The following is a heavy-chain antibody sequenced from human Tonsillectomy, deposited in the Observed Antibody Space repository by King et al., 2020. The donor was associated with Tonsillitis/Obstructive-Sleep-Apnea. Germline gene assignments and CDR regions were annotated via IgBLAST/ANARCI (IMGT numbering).Heavy chain of an antibody. CDR3: ARGGGSSVYSWFDP. CDR1: GGSFSGYY. Sequence: VQLQQWGAGLLKPSETLSLTCAVYGGSFSGYYWSWIRQPPGKGLEWIGEINHSGSTNYNPSLKSRVTISVDTSKNQFSLKLSSVTAADTAVYYCARGGGSSVYSWFDPWGQGTLVTVSS. CDR2: INHSGST. D-gene: IGHD3-22*01. J-gene: IGHJ5*02. V-gene: IGHV4-34*01.